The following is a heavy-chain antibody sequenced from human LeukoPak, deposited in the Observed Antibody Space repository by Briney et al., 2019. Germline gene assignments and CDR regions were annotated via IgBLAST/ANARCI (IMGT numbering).Heavy chain of an antibody. J-gene: IGHJ5*02. V-gene: IGHV1-69*01. CDR1: GGTFSSYA. Sequence: GSSVKVSCKASGGTFSSYAISWVRQAPGQGLEWMGGIIPIFGTANYAQKFQGRVTITADESTSTAYMELSSLRSEDTAVYYCARDPSSSSWYRDWFDPWGQGTLVTVSS. D-gene: IGHD6-13*01. CDR2: IIPIFGTA. CDR3: ARDPSSSSWYRDWFDP.